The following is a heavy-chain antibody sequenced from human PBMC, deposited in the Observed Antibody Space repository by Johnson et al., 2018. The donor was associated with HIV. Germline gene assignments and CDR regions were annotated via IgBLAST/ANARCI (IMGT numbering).Heavy chain of an antibody. CDR3: ARDLLHYSDSSGYPDSDAFDI. V-gene: IGHV3-11*01. CDR2: ISSSGSTI. D-gene: IGHD3-22*01. J-gene: IGHJ3*02. CDR1: GFTFSSYW. Sequence: QVQLVESGGGLVQPGGSLRLSCAASGFTFSSYWMSWIRQAPGKGLEWVSYISSSGSTIYYADSVKGRFTISRDNAKNSLYLQMNSLRAEDTALYYCARDLLHYSDSSGYPDSDAFDIWGQGTMVTVSS.